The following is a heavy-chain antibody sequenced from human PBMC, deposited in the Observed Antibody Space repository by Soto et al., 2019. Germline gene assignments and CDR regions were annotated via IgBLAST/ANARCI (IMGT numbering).Heavy chain of an antibody. Sequence: PGGSLRLSCAASGFTFSSYGMHWVRQAPGKGLEWVAVISYDGSNKYYADSVKGRFTISRDNSKNTLYLQMNSLRAEDTAVYYCAKDPHRGEVPYYFDYWGQGTLVTVSS. CDR3: AKDPHRGEVPYYFDY. CDR2: ISYDGSNK. J-gene: IGHJ4*02. V-gene: IGHV3-30*18. CDR1: GFTFSSYG. D-gene: IGHD3-10*01.